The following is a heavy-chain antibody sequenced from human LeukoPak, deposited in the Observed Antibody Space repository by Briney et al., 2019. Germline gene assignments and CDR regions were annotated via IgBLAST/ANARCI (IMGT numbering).Heavy chain of an antibody. CDR2: LSCSGSYI. CDR3: ARGDYFDY. Sequence: KPGGSLRLSCAASGFTFTTYSMNWVRQAPGKGLQWVSSLSCSGSYIYYADSLKGRFTISRDNAKNSLYLQMNSLRAEDTAVYYCARGDYFDYWGQGTLVTVSS. V-gene: IGHV3-21*01. CDR1: GFTFTTYS. J-gene: IGHJ4*02.